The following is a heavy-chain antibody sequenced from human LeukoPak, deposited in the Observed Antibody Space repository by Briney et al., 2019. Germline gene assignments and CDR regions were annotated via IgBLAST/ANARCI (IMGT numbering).Heavy chain of an antibody. V-gene: IGHV4-59*01. CDR3: ARGSPQYSYFDY. CDR1: GGSISSYY. CDR2: IYYSGST. J-gene: IGHJ4*02. D-gene: IGHD2/OR15-2a*01. Sequence: SETLSLTCTVSGGSISSYYRSWIRQPPGKGLEWIGYIYYSGSTNYNPSLKSRVTISVDTSKSQFSLKLSSVTAADTAVYYCARGSPQYSYFDYWGQGTLVTVSS.